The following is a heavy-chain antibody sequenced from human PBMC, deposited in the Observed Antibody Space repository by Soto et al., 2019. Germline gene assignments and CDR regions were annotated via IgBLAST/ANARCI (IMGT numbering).Heavy chain of an antibody. CDR3: ARDSSFWSGYYSFDY. D-gene: IGHD3-3*01. V-gene: IGHV3-21*01. Sequence: GSLRLSCAASGFTFSSYSMNWVRQAPGKGLEWVSSISSSSSYIYYADSVEGRFTISRDNAKNSLYLQMNSLRAEDTAVYYCARDSSFWSGYYSFDYWGQGTLVTVSS. J-gene: IGHJ4*02. CDR2: ISSSSSYI. CDR1: GFTFSSYS.